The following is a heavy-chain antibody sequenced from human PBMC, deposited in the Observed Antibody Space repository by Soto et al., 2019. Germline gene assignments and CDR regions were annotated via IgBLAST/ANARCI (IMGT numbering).Heavy chain of an antibody. CDR3: ARGRAAALDFDY. V-gene: IGHV1-8*01. D-gene: IGHD6-13*01. Sequence: ASVKVSCKTSGYTFTSFDINWVRQATGQGLEWMGWMNPNSANTGYAQKFQGRVTMTRDTSISTAYMELSSLRSEDTALYYCARGRAAALDFDYWGQGTLVTVSS. CDR1: GYTFTSFD. J-gene: IGHJ4*02. CDR2: MNPNSANT.